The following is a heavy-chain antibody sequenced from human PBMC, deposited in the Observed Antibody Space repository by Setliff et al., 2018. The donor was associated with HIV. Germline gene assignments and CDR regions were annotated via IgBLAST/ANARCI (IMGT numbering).Heavy chain of an antibody. CDR3: ARLNVEMFVVMAATPGWFGP. CDR2: INYSGST. J-gene: IGHJ5*02. CDR1: GGSFSNYY. D-gene: IGHD2-15*01. Sequence: SETLSLTCAVYGGSFSNYYWSWIRQPPGKGLEWIGEINYSGSTKYNPSLKSRVTMSVDTSKNQFSLKLKSETAADTAVYYCARLNVEMFVVMAATPGWFGPWGQGILVTVSS. V-gene: IGHV4-34*01.